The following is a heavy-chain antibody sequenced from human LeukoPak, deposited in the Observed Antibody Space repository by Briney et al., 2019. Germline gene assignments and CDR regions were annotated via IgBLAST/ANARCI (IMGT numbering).Heavy chain of an antibody. Sequence: GGSLRLSCAASGFTFSSYGMSWVRQAPGKGLEWVSAISGSGDSTYYADSVKGRFTISRDNSKNTLYLQMSSLRAEDTAVYYCAKIPNSSSWYFDYWGQGTLVTVSS. J-gene: IGHJ4*02. CDR1: GFTFSSYG. V-gene: IGHV3-23*01. CDR3: AKIPNSSSWYFDY. CDR2: ISGSGDST. D-gene: IGHD6-13*01.